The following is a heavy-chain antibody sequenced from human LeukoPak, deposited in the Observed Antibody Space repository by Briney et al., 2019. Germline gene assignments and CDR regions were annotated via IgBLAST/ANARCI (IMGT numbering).Heavy chain of an antibody. D-gene: IGHD5-18*01. V-gene: IGHV4-61*08. CDR3: ARYTSDTGWFDP. Sequence: SETLSLTCTVSGGSISSGDYYWSWIRQPPGKGLEWFGYIYYSGSTNYNPSLKSRVTISVDTSKNQFSLKLSSVTAADTAVYYCARYTSDTGWFDPWGQGTLVTVSS. J-gene: IGHJ5*02. CDR2: IYYSGST. CDR1: GGSISSGDYY.